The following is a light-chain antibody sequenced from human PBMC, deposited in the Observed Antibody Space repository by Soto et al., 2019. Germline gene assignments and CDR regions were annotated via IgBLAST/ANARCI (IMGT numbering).Light chain of an antibody. CDR1: SSDVGGSNY. CDR3: SSYTSSSLYV. J-gene: IGLJ1*01. V-gene: IGLV2-14*01. Sequence: QSALTQPASLSGSPGQSITISCTGTSSDVGGSNYVAWYQQLPGKSPKLMIYDVSDRPSGVSNRFSGSKSGNTASLTISGRQAEDEADYYCSSYTSSSLYVFGTGTKLTVL. CDR2: DVS.